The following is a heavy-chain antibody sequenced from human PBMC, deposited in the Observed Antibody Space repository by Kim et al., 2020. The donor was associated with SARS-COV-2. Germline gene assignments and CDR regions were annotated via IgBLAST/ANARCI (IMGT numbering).Heavy chain of an antibody. Sequence: DSLKGLFTSSRDNAKNSLYLQMNSLRADDTAVYYCARVSLGSSSWYYFDYWGQGTLVTVSS. J-gene: IGHJ4*02. CDR3: ARVSLGSSSWYYFDY. D-gene: IGHD6-13*01. V-gene: IGHV3-11*05.